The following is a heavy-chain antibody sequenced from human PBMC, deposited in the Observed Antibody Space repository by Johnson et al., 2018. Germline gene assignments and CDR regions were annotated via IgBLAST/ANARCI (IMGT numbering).Heavy chain of an antibody. J-gene: IGHJ3*02. Sequence: QLVQSGGGVVRPGGSLRLSCAASGFTFSSYGMHWVRQAPGKGLEWVAVIWYDGSNKYYADSVKGRFTISRDNSKNTLYLQMNSLRAEDTAVYYCAIAQGFQRTAMPLDAFDIWGQGTMVTVSS. CDR1: GFTFSSYG. V-gene: IGHV3-33*08. CDR2: IWYDGSNK. D-gene: IGHD5-18*01. CDR3: AIAQGFQRTAMPLDAFDI.